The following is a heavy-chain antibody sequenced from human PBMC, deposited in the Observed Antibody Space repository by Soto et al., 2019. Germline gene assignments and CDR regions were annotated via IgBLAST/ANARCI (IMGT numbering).Heavy chain of an antibody. V-gene: IGHV3-23*01. CDR3: XXXXXVYGSTWFFFDS. CDR1: GFTFGNYA. J-gene: IGHJ4*02. CDR2: ITAGGGTT. D-gene: IGHD2-2*01. Sequence: EVQLLESGGGLVQPGGSLRLSCSASGFTFGNYAMRWVRQAPGKGLEWVSGITAGGGTTDYADSVKGRFTIXRDNSKXXXXXXXXXXXXXXXXXXXXXXXXXVYGSTWFFFDSWGQGSLVTVSS.